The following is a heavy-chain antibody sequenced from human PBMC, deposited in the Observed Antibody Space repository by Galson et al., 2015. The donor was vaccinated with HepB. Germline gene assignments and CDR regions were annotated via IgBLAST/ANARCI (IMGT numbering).Heavy chain of an antibody. D-gene: IGHD2-2*01. Sequence: TLSLTCTVSGGSISSGDYYWSWIRQPPGKGLEWIGYIYYSGSTYYNPSLKSRVTISVDTSKNQFSLKLSSVTAADTAVYYCARGIVVVPAANLLFDYWGQGTLVTVSS. CDR3: ARGIVVVPAANLLFDY. CDR2: IYYSGST. J-gene: IGHJ4*02. CDR1: GGSISSGDYY. V-gene: IGHV4-30-4*01.